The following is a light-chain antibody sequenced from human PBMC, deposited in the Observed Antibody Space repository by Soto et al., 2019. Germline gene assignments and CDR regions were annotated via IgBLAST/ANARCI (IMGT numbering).Light chain of an antibody. CDR1: SSDVGGYKY. CDR2: SVS. V-gene: IGLV2-14*03. Sequence: QSALTQPASVSGTHGQSISISCSGTSSDVGGYKYVSWYQQHPGKAPKLMIYSVSNRPSGVSDRFSGSKSGNTASLTISGLQVDDEADYYCSSYTNVNSLVVFGRGTKVTVL. J-gene: IGLJ3*02. CDR3: SSYTNVNSLVV.